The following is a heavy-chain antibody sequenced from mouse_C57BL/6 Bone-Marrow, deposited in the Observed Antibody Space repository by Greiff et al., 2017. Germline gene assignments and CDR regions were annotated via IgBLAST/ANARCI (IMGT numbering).Heavy chain of an antibody. J-gene: IGHJ3*01. Sequence: VQLQQPGAELVKPGASVKLSCKASGYTFTSYWMHWVKQRPGQGLEWIGMIHPNSGSTNYNEKFKSKATLTVDKSSSTAYMQLSSLTSEDSAVYYCARDGWLLPWFAYWGQGTLVTVSA. CDR1: GYTFTSYW. V-gene: IGHV1-64*01. CDR3: ARDGWLLPWFAY. CDR2: IHPNSGST. D-gene: IGHD2-3*01.